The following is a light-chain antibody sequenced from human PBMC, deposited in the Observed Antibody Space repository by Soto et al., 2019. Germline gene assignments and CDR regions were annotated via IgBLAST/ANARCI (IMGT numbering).Light chain of an antibody. V-gene: IGKV1-5*01. Sequence: DFQMTQSPSTLSASVGDKVTMTCRASQSIGSWLAWYQQKPGKAPKVLIYDASSWESGVPSRFSGSGSGTEFTLTISSLQPDDFATYYCQKYNSYFGQGTRLEIK. J-gene: IGKJ5*01. CDR3: QKYNSY. CDR1: QSIGSW. CDR2: DAS.